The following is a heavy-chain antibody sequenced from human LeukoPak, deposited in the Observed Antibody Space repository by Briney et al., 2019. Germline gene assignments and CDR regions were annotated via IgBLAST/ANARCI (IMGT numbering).Heavy chain of an antibody. Sequence: PSGTLSLTCTVSGGSISSSFYYWGWIRQPPGKGLEWIGEINHSGSTNYNPSLKSRVTISVDTSKNQFSLKLSSVTAADTAVYYCARRTGFYQLLYDYWGQGTLVTVSS. D-gene: IGHD2-2*02. CDR2: INHSGST. CDR3: ARRTGFYQLLYDY. V-gene: IGHV4-39*07. CDR1: GGSISSSFYY. J-gene: IGHJ4*02.